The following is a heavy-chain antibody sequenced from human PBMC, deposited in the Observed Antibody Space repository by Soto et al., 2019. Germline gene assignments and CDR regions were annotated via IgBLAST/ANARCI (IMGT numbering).Heavy chain of an antibody. D-gene: IGHD1-1*01. CDR1: GFTFSSYA. CDR2: ISGSGGST. Sequence: GGSLRLSCAASGFTFSSYAMSCVRQAPGKGLEWVSTISGSGGSTYYADSVKGRFTISRDNSKNTLYLQMNSLRAEDTAVYYCVRIPSRNPPFRYFDYWGQGTLVTVSS. CDR3: VRIPSRNPPFRYFDY. V-gene: IGHV3-23*01. J-gene: IGHJ4*02.